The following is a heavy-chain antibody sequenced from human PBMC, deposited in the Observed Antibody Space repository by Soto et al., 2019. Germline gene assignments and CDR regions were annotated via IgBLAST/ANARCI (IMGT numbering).Heavy chain of an antibody. D-gene: IGHD3-22*01. CDR1: GFTFSSYA. CDR3: ARVRDSSGYYAFDI. V-gene: IGHV3-30-3*01. CDR2: ISYDGSNE. J-gene: IGHJ3*02. Sequence: GGSLRLSCAASGFTFSSYAMHWVRQAPGKGLEWVAVISYDGSNEYYAESAKGRFTISRDNSKNTLYLQMNSLRADDTAVYYCARVRDSSGYYAFDIWGQGTMVTVSS.